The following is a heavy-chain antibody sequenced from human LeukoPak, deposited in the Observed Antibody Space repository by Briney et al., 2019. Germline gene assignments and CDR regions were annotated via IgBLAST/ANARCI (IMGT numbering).Heavy chain of an antibody. D-gene: IGHD3-9*01. Sequence: GESLKISCKGSGYGLTSYWIGWVRQMPGKGLEWMGIIYPGDSDTRYSPSFQGQVTISADKSISTAYLQWSSLKASDTAMYYCARPGALRYFDWLLKKSKPQDAFDIWGQGTMVTVSS. J-gene: IGHJ3*02. CDR1: GYGLTSYW. V-gene: IGHV5-51*01. CDR2: IYPGDSDT. CDR3: ARPGALRYFDWLLKKSKPQDAFDI.